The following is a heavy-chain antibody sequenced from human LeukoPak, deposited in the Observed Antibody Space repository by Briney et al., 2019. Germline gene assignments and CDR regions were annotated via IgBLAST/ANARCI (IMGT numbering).Heavy chain of an antibody. J-gene: IGHJ4*02. Sequence: SETLSLTCTVSGGSISSSSYYWGWIRQPPGKGLEWIGSIYYSGSTYYNPSLKSRVTISVDKSKNQFSLKLSSVTAADTAVYYCATGGGYSYAPFDYWGQGTPVTVSS. CDR2: IYYSGST. CDR3: ATGGGYSYAPFDY. V-gene: IGHV4-39*07. CDR1: GGSISSSSYY. D-gene: IGHD5-18*01.